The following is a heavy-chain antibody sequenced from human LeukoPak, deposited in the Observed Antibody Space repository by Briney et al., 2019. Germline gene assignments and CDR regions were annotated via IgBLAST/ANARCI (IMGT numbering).Heavy chain of an antibody. CDR2: ISYDGSNK. V-gene: IGHV3-30-3*01. Sequence: GSLRLSCAASGFTFSSYAMHWVRQAPGKGLEWVAVISYDGSNKYYADSVKGRFTISRDTSKNTLYLQMNSLRAEDTAVYYCARVVYSGGWSDHFDYWGQGTLVTVSS. CDR3: ARVVYSGGWSDHFDY. CDR1: GFTFSSYA. J-gene: IGHJ4*02. D-gene: IGHD6-19*01.